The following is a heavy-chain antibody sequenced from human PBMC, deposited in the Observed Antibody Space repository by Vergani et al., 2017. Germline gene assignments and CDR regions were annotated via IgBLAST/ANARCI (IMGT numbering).Heavy chain of an antibody. CDR2: ISYVGNKK. CDR1: GFPFSDYG. CDR3: ARDFLTRVTTLDYYYMGV. V-gene: IGHV3-30*03. J-gene: IGHJ6*03. D-gene: IGHD1-1*01. Sequence: QVQLVESGGGEVQPGRSLRLSCSAAGFPFSDYGVHWVRQAPGKGLEWVSVISYVGNKKKYADSVKGRFTISRDNSKNTLYLEMNALRAEDTAVYYCARDFLTRVTTLDYYYMGVWGKGTTVTVSS.